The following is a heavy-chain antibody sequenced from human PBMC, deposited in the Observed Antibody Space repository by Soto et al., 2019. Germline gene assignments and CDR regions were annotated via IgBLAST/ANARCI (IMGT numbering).Heavy chain of an antibody. CDR3: AREYPLGGWLRLGGAFDI. CDR1: GFTVSSNY. CDR2: IYSGGST. V-gene: IGHV3-66*01. J-gene: IGHJ3*02. Sequence: GGSLRLSCAASGFTVSSNYMSWVRQAPGKGLEWVSVIYSGGSTYYADSVKGRFTISRDNSKNTLYLQMNSLRAEDTAVYYCAREYPLGGWLRLGGAFDIWGQGTMVTVSS. D-gene: IGHD5-12*01.